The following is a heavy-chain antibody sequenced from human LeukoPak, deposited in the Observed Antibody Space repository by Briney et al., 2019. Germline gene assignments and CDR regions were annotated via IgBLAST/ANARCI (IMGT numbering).Heavy chain of an antibody. Sequence: GGSLRLSCAASGFTFSIYAMSWVRQAPGKGLQWVSSITSSGDGTYYADSVKGRFTISRDNSENMLYLQMNSLRVEDTAVYYCAKDPGYSYGSEYFQHWGQGTLVTVSS. D-gene: IGHD5-18*01. J-gene: IGHJ1*01. V-gene: IGHV3-23*01. CDR2: ITSSGDGT. CDR1: GFTFSIYA. CDR3: AKDPGYSYGSEYFQH.